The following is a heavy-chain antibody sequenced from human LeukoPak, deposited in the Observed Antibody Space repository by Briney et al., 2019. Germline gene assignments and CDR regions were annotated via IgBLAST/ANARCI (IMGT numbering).Heavy chain of an antibody. D-gene: IGHD6-19*01. J-gene: IGHJ4*02. CDR3: VSDSSGSLY. Sequence: GGSLRLSCAASGFTFNDHYMGWVRQAPGKGLEWLGRIKTKAQSYTTEYAASVKGGFTLSRDDSKNSLFLQMNGLKTEDTAMYYCVSDSSGSLYWGQGTLVTVPS. V-gene: IGHV3-72*01. CDR2: IKTKAQSYTT. CDR1: GFTFNDHY.